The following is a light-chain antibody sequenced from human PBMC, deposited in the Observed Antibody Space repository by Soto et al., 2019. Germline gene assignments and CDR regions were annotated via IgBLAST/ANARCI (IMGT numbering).Light chain of an antibody. CDR2: EVN. V-gene: IGLV2-8*01. J-gene: IGLJ1*01. CDR3: TSHAGSNYAFL. Sequence: QSVLTQPPSASGSPGQSVTISCTGTSSDVGGYDCVSWYQHHPGKAPKLVIYEVNKRPSGVPDRFSGSKSGNTASLTVSGLQAEDEADYYCTSHAGSNYAFLFGTGTKVTVL. CDR1: SSDVGGYDC.